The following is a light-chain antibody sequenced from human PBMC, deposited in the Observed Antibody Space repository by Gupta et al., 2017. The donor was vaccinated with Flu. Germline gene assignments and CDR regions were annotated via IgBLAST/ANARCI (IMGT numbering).Light chain of an antibody. CDR1: QSFSSSY. V-gene: IGKV3-20*01. CDR3: QQYGTSPHT. J-gene: IGKJ2*01. CDR2: GAS. Sequence: EIVLTQSPGTLSLSPGERATLSCRASQSFSSSYLAWYQQKPGQPPRLLIYGASSGATGIPDRFSGSGSGTDFTLTISRLEPEDFAVYYCQQYGTSPHTFGQGTKLEIK.